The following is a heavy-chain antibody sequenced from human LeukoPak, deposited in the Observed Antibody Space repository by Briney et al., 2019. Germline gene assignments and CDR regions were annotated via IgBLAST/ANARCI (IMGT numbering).Heavy chain of an antibody. V-gene: IGHV4-31*03. CDR2: IYYSGST. J-gene: IGHJ4*02. CDR3: ARGTVAKNYFDY. D-gene: IGHD4-17*01. CDR1: GGSISSGGYY. Sequence: SETLSLTCTVCGGSISSGGYYWSWIRQHPGKSLEWIGYIYYSGSTYYNPSLKSRVTISVDTSKNQFSLKLSSVTAADTAAYYCARGTVAKNYFDYWGQGTLVTVSS.